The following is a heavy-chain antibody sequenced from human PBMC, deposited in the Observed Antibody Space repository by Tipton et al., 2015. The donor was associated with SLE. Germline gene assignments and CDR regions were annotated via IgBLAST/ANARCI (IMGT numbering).Heavy chain of an antibody. CDR1: GGSLSSYY. CDR3: ARSGEYRSGYPDAFGI. D-gene: IGHD3-22*01. J-gene: IGHJ3*02. V-gene: IGHV4-59*01. CDR2: IYYSGST. Sequence: TLSLTCTVSGGSLSSYYWSWIRHPPGKGLERIGYIYYSGSTNYNPSLKSRVTILVDTSKKQFSLKLSSLTAADTAVYYCARSGEYRSGYPDAFGIWGQGTMVTISP.